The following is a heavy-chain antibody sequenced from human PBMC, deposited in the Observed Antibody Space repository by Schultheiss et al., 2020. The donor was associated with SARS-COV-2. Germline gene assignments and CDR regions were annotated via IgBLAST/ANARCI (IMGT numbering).Heavy chain of an antibody. CDR2: IYYSGNT. V-gene: IGHV4-59*08. CDR1: GGSFSGYY. D-gene: IGHD5-24*01. Sequence: SETLSLTCAVYGGSFSGYYWSWIRQPPGKGLEWIGYIYYSGNTKYNPSLKSRVTISVDTSKNQFSLKLSSVTAADTAVYYCARGTRGDGYHLNYYYYGMDVWGQGTTVTVSS. J-gene: IGHJ6*02. CDR3: ARGTRGDGYHLNYYYYGMDV.